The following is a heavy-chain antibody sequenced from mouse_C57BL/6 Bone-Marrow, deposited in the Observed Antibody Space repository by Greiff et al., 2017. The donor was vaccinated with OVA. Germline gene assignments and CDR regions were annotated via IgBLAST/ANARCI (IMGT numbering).Heavy chain of an antibody. CDR1: GYTFTDYY. CDR3: AREGTTVVTFYWYFDV. Sequence: VQLQQSGPVLVKPGASVKMSCKASGYTFTDYYMNWVKQSHGKSLEWIGVINPYNGGTSYNQKFKGKATLTVDKSSSTAYMELNSLTSEDSAVYYCAREGTTVVTFYWYFDVWGTGTTVTVSS. V-gene: IGHV1-19*01. CDR2: INPYNGGT. J-gene: IGHJ1*03. D-gene: IGHD1-1*01.